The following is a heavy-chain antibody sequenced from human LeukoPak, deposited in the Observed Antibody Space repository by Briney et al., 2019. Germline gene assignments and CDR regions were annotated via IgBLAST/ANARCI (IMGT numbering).Heavy chain of an antibody. D-gene: IGHD2-2*01. CDR2: IYTSGST. CDR3: ARGVLVVVPAAGAFDI. J-gene: IGHJ3*02. CDR1: GGSITSYY. Sequence: SGTLSLTCTVSGGSITSYYWSWIRQPAGKGLEWIGRIYTSGSTNYNPSLKSRVTMSVDTSKNQFSLKLSSVTAADTAVYYCARGVLVVVPAAGAFDIWGQGTMVTVSS. V-gene: IGHV4-4*07.